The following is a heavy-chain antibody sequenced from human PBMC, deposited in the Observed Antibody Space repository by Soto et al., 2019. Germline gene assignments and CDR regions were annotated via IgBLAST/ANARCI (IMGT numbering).Heavy chain of an antibody. D-gene: IGHD5-12*01. CDR3: ARSLGDGYIETKFDY. V-gene: IGHV1-18*01. J-gene: IGHJ4*02. Sequence: ASVKVSCKASGYTFSSYDISWVRQAPGQGLEWMGWISAYNGNTNYAQKLQGRVTMTTDTSTSTAYMELRSLRSDDTAVYYCARSLGDGYIETKFDYWGQGTLVTVSS. CDR1: GYTFSSYD. CDR2: ISAYNGNT.